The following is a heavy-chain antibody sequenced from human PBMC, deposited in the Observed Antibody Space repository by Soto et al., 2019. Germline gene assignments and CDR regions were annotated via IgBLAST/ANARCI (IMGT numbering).Heavy chain of an antibody. CDR3: AKDSSSWYRSPFDY. CDR1: GFTFSSYA. V-gene: IGHV3-23*01. CDR2: ISGSGVST. D-gene: IGHD6-13*01. J-gene: IGHJ4*02. Sequence: PGGSLRLSCAASGFTFSSYAMSWVRQAPGKGLEWVSAISGSGVSTYYADSVKGRFTISRDNSKNTLYLQMNSLRAEDTAVYYCAKDSSSWYRSPFDYWGQGTLVTVSS.